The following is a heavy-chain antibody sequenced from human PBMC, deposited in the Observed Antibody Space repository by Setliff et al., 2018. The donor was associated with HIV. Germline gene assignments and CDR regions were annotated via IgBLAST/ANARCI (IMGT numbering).Heavy chain of an antibody. CDR1: GFTFSYYY. CDR3: AHLVGATEAPSY. D-gene: IGHD1-26*01. V-gene: IGHV3-11*06. J-gene: IGHJ4*02. CDR2: ISESSTYT. Sequence: PGGSLRLSCAASGFTFSYYYMSWIRQAPGKGLEWVSYISESSTYTKYADSVKGRFTISRDNAKNSLYLQMDSLRAEDKAVYYCAHLVGATEAPSYWGQGTLVTVSS.